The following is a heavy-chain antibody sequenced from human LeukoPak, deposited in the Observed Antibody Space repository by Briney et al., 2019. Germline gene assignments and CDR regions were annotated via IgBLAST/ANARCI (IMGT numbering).Heavy chain of an antibody. V-gene: IGHV4-4*07. CDR2: IYTSGST. CDR3: ARDGCSSTSCYFYYFDY. J-gene: IGHJ4*02. D-gene: IGHD2-2*01. Sequence: SETLSLTCTVSGGSISSYYWSWIRQPAGKGLEWIGRIYTSGSTNYNPSLKSRVTMSVDTSKNQFSLKLSSVTAADTAVYYCARDGCSSTSCYFYYFDYWGQGTLVTVSS. CDR1: GGSISSYY.